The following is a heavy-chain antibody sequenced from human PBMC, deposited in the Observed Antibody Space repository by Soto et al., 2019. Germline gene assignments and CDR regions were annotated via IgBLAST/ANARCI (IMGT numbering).Heavy chain of an antibody. Sequence: SGPKLVNPTQTLTLTCTFSGFSLSTSGMCVSWIRQPPGKALEWLALIDWDDDKYYSTSLKTRLTISKDTSKNHVVLTMTNMDPVHTATYYCARSLYYYASSGYLQWGKGTLVTVSS. CDR3: ARSLYYYASSGYLQ. V-gene: IGHV2-70*01. D-gene: IGHD3-22*01. CDR1: GFSLSTSGMC. CDR2: IDWDDDK. J-gene: IGHJ4*02.